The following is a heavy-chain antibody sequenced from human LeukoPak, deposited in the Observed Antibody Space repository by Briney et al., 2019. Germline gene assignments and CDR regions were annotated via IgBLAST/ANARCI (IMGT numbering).Heavy chain of an antibody. D-gene: IGHD1-26*01. Sequence: SQTLSLTCTVSGGSISSGGYYWSWIRQPPGKGLEWIGYIYHSGSTYYNPSLKSRVTISVDRSKNQFSLKLSSVTAADTAVYYCASSRGGGSYLGYFDYWGQGTLVTVSS. J-gene: IGHJ4*02. CDR3: ASSRGGGSYLGYFDY. CDR2: IYHSGST. CDR1: GGSISSGGYY. V-gene: IGHV4-30-2*01.